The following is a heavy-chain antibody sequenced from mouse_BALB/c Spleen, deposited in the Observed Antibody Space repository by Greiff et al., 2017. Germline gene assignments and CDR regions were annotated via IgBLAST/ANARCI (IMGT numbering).Heavy chain of an antibody. V-gene: IGHV6-6*02. CDR1: GFTFSSYW. CDR2: IRLKSDNYAT. CDR3: TGRYGGFDY. J-gene: IGHJ2*01. Sequence: EVQRVESGGGLVQPGGSMKLSCVASGFTFSSYWMSWVRQSPKKGLEWVAEIRLKSDNYATHYAESVKGKFTISRDDSKSRLYLQMNSLRAEDTGIYYCTGRYGGFDYWGQGTTLTVSS. D-gene: IGHD2-14*01.